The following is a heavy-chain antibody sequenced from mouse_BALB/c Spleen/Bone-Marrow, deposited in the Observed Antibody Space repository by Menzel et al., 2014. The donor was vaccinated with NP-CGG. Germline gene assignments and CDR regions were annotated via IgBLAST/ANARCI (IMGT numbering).Heavy chain of an antibody. Sequence: QVQLKESGPQLVRPGASVKISCKASGYSFTSYWMHWVKLRPGQGLEWIGMIDPSDSETRLNQKFKDKATLTVDKSSSTAYMQLSSPTSEDSAVYYCASPSDGNPFAYWGQGTLVTVSA. CDR1: GYSFTSYW. D-gene: IGHD2-1*01. CDR3: ASPSDGNPFAY. V-gene: IGHV1S126*01. J-gene: IGHJ3*01. CDR2: IDPSDSET.